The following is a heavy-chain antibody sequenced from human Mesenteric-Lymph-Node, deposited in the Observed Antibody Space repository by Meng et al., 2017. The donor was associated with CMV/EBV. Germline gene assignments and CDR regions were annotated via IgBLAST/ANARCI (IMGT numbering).Heavy chain of an antibody. D-gene: IGHD3-22*01. CDR2: INHSGST. V-gene: IGHV4-34*01. J-gene: IGHJ1*01. CDR3: ARNYYETSAQEH. Sequence: SETLSLTCAVYGGSFSGYYWSWIRQPPGKGLEWIGEINHSGSTNYNPSLKSRVTISVDTSKNQFSLKLSSVTAADTAVYYCARNYYETSAQEHWGQGTLVTVSS. CDR1: GGSFSGYY.